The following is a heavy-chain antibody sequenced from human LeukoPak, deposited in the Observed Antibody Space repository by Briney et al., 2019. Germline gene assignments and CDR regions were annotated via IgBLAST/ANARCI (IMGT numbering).Heavy chain of an antibody. J-gene: IGHJ4*02. CDR3: ATVPLSGSYWNFDY. Sequence: ASVKVSCKVSGYTLTELSMHWVRQAPGKGLEWMGGFDPEDGETIYAQKFQGRVTMTEDTSTDTAYMELSSLRSEDTAVYYCATVPLSGSYWNFDYWGQGTLVTVSS. CDR2: FDPEDGET. CDR1: GYTLTELS. D-gene: IGHD1-26*01. V-gene: IGHV1-24*01.